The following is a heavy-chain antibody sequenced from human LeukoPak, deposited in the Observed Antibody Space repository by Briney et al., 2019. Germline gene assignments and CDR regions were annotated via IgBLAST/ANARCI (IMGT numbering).Heavy chain of an antibody. D-gene: IGHD2-2*01. CDR3: ASGGYCGGTSCYPNWFDP. J-gene: IGHJ5*02. CDR1: GGSISSSGHY. Sequence: PSETLSLTCTVSGGSISSSGHYWGWVRQPPGKGLEWIGYIYYSGRTNYNYNPSLKSRVTISVDTSKSQFSLKLSSVTAADTAIYYCASGGYCGGTSCYPNWFDPWGQGTLVTVSS. V-gene: IGHV4-61*05. CDR2: IYYSGRTNY.